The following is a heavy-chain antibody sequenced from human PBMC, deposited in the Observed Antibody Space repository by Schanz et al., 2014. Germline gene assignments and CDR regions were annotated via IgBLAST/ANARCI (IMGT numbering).Heavy chain of an antibody. J-gene: IGHJ4*02. CDR2: ISGTTTYT. CDR3: ARGTDWNLHY. V-gene: IGHV3-11*03. CDR1: GFTFSDYY. D-gene: IGHD1-1*01. Sequence: GQLLESGGGLVKPGGSLRLSCAASGFTFSDYYMSWIRQAPGKGLEWVSYISGTTTYTNYADSVKGRFTVSRDSGQNSLYLQMNSLRAGDTAVYYCARGTDWNLHYWGQGALVTVSS.